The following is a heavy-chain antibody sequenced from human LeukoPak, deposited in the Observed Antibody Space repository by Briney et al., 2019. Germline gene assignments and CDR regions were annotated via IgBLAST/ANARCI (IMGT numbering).Heavy chain of an antibody. CDR2: INTNTGNP. D-gene: IGHD3-10*01. CDR3: ATRGTRNYGSGSYYGY. CDR1: GYTFTSYA. Sequence: ASVKVSCKASGYTFTSYAMNWVRQAPGQGLEWMGWINTNTGNPTYAQGFTGRFVFSLDTSVSTAYLQISSLKAEDTAVYYCATRGTRNYGSGSYYGYWGQGTLVTVSS. V-gene: IGHV7-4-1*02. J-gene: IGHJ4*02.